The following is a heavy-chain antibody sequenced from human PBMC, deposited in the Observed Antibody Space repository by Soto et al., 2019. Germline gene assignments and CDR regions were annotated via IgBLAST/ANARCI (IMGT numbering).Heavy chain of an antibody. V-gene: IGHV4-34*01. Sequence: SETLSLTCTVSGGSFTCHFWSWVRQPPGKGLEWIGEVSHSGNTKYYPSLRSRVTLSVDSSKNQIPLALTSVTAADTAVYYCARAKFESTGWHQFDIWGQGTLVTVSS. CDR1: GGSFTCHF. D-gene: IGHD7-27*01. CDR2: VSHSGNT. J-gene: IGHJ4*02. CDR3: ARAKFESTGWHQFDI.